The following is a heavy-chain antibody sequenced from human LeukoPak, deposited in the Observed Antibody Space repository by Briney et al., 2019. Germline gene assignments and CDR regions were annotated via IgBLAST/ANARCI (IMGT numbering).Heavy chain of an antibody. D-gene: IGHD2-2*01. CDR3: ARLNRYCSSTSCYDY. CDR2: IYYSGST. V-gene: IGHV4-30-4*01. Sequence: PSETLSLTCTVSGGSISSGDYYWSWIRQPPGKGLEWIGYIYYSGSTYYNPSLKSRVTISVDTSKNQFSLKLSSVTAADTAVYYCARLNRYCSSTSCYDYWGQGTLATVSS. CDR1: GGSISSGDYY. J-gene: IGHJ4*02.